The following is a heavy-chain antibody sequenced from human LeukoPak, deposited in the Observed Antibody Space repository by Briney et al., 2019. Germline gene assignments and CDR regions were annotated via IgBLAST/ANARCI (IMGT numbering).Heavy chain of an antibody. D-gene: IGHD6-19*01. CDR2: IYYSGST. Sequence: SETPSLTCTVSGGSISSSSYYWGWIRQPPGKGLEWIGSIYYSGSTYYNPSLKSRVTISVDKSKNQFSLKLSAVPAADTAVYYCATLANSSGWRRQGGKNWFDPWGQGTLVTVSS. V-gene: IGHV4-39*07. J-gene: IGHJ5*02. CDR1: GGSISSSSYY. CDR3: ATLANSSGWRRQGGKNWFDP.